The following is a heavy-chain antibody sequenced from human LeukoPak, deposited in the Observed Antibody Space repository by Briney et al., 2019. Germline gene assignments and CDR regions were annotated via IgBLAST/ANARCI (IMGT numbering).Heavy chain of an antibody. V-gene: IGHV3-23*01. J-gene: IGHJ3*01. CDR2: FSATDGSA. Sequence: GGSLRLACAASGFTFSSYAMTWVRQAPGKGLEWVSAFSATDGSAQYAESVEGRFTISRDNSKNTLFLQMNSLGAEDTAVYYCARAKIAAAGTGAFDVWDQGTLVTVSS. CDR3: ARAKIAAAGTGAFDV. CDR1: GFTFSSYA. D-gene: IGHD6-13*01.